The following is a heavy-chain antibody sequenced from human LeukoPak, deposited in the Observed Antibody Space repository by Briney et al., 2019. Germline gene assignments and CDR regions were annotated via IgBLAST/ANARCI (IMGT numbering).Heavy chain of an antibody. CDR1: GGPFSDYY. D-gene: IGHD5-24*01. V-gene: IGHV4-34*01. Sequence: SETLSLTCAVYGGPFSDYYWSWIRQPPGKGLEWIGKINHSGSTNYSPSLKSRVTISIDTSKNQFSLKLNSMTAADTAVYYCARGEGARDGYNYEGPFYFDYWGQGALVTVSS. J-gene: IGHJ4*02. CDR3: ARGEGARDGYNYEGPFYFDY. CDR2: INHSGST.